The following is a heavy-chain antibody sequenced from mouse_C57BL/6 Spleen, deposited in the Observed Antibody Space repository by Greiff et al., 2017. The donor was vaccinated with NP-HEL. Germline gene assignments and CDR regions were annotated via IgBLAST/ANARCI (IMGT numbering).Heavy chain of an antibody. V-gene: IGHV1-4*01. CDR2: INPSSGYT. CDR1: GYTFTSYT. CDR3: ARRDSSGAMDY. D-gene: IGHD3-2*02. Sequence: QVQLQQSGAELARPGASVKMSCKASGYTFTSYTMHWVKQRPGQGLEWIGYINPSSGYTKYNQKFKDKATLTADKSSSTAYMQLSSLTSEDAAVYYCARRDSSGAMDYWGQGTSVTVSS. J-gene: IGHJ4*01.